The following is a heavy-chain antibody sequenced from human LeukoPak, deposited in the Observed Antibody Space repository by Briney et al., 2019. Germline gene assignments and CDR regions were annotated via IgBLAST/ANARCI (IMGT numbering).Heavy chain of an antibody. V-gene: IGHV2-70*11. Sequence: SGPTLVKPTQTLTLTCTFSGFSLITNEVGVGWIRQPPGKALEWLARIDWDDDKYYSTSLKTRLTISKDTSKNQVVLTMTNMDPVDTATYYCARSTSGSRGYYYMDVWGKGTTVTVSS. D-gene: IGHD1-26*01. CDR1: GFSLITNEVG. CDR2: IDWDDDK. J-gene: IGHJ6*03. CDR3: ARSTSGSRGYYYMDV.